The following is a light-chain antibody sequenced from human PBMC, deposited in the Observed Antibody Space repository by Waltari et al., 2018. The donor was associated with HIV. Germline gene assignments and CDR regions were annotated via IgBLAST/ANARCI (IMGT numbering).Light chain of an antibody. Sequence: AIQMTQSPSSLSASVGDRVTITCRASQGIGNDLGWYQQKSGRAPKVLIYAASNLQSGVPSRFSGSRSGTYFTLTISSLQPEDSATYYCLQDGSFPLTFGPGTKVDV. V-gene: IGKV1-6*01. CDR2: AAS. J-gene: IGKJ3*01. CDR1: QGIGND. CDR3: LQDGSFPLT.